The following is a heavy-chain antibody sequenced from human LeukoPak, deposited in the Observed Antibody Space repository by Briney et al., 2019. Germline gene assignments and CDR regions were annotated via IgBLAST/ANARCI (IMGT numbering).Heavy chain of an antibody. CDR1: RFTFSSYW. CDR2: IKQDGSEK. J-gene: IGHJ4*02. V-gene: IGHV3-7*01. Sequence: GGSLRLSCAASRFTFSSYWMSWVRQAPGKGLEWVANIKQDGSEKYYVDSVKGRFTISRDNAKNSLYLQMNSLRAEDTAVYYCARDWGDGYYFDYWGQGTLVTVSS. CDR3: ARDWGDGYYFDY. D-gene: IGHD5-24*01.